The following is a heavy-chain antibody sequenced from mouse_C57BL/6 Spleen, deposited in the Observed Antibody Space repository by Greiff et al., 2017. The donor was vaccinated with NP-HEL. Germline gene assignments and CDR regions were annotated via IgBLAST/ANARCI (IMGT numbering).Heavy chain of an antibody. D-gene: IGHD1-1*01. Sequence: VQLQQSGAELVRPGASVTLSCKASGYTFTDYEMHWVKQTPVHGLEWIGAIDPETGGTAYNQKFKGKAILTADKSSSTAYMELRSLTSEDSAVYYCTRRGEFITTVVHFDVWGTRTTVTVSS. V-gene: IGHV1-15*01. J-gene: IGHJ1*03. CDR2: IDPETGGT. CDR1: GYTFTDYE. CDR3: TRRGEFITTVVHFDV.